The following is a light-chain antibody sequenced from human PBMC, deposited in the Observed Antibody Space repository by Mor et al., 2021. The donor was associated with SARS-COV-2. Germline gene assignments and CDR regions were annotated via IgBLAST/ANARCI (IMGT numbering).Light chain of an antibody. J-gene: IGKJ3*01. V-gene: IGKV1-16*02. CDR3: QQYYNSPLT. CDR2: AVS. Sequence: PGKAPKSLIYAVSNLQSGVPSKFSGVGSGTEFTLTISSLQPEDFATYYCQQYYNSPLTFG.